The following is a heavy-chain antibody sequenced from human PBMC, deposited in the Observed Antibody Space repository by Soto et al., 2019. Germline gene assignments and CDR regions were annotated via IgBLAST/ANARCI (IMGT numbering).Heavy chain of an antibody. CDR1: GGSISSYY. Sequence: SETLSLTCTVAGGSISSYYWSWIRQPPGKGLEWIGYIYYSGSTNYNPSLKSRVTISVDTSKNQFSLELSSVTAADTAVYYCAGHPFGVVIGLDYWGQGTMVTVSS. V-gene: IGHV4-59*08. J-gene: IGHJ4*03. CDR2: IYYSGST. D-gene: IGHD3-3*01. CDR3: AGHPFGVVIGLDY.